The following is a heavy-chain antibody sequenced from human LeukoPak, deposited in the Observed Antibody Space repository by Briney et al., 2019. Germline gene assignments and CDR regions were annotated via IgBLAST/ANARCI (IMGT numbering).Heavy chain of an antibody. CDR1: GFTFSSYS. Sequence: NPGGSLRLSCAASGFTFSSYSMNWVRQAPGKGLEWVSSISSSSSYIYYADSVKGRFTISRDNAKNSLYLQMNSLRAEDTAVYYCARDLSWEYSYAFRGFDIWGQGTMVTVSS. D-gene: IGHD5-18*01. CDR2: ISSSSSYI. V-gene: IGHV3-21*04. CDR3: ARDLSWEYSYAFRGFDI. J-gene: IGHJ3*02.